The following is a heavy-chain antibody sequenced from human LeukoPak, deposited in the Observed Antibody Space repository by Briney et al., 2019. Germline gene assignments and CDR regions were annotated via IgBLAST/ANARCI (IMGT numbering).Heavy chain of an antibody. Sequence: PGGSLRLSCAASGFTFSIYAMSWVRQAPGKGLEWVSAISGSGGTAYYADSVKGRFTISRDNSKNTLYLQMNSLRAEDTAEYYCAKSLLTTASGTGRAFDIWGQGTMVTVSS. CDR2: ISGSGGTA. CDR1: GFTFSIYA. CDR3: AKSLLTTASGTGRAFDI. V-gene: IGHV3-23*01. J-gene: IGHJ3*02. D-gene: IGHD1-26*01.